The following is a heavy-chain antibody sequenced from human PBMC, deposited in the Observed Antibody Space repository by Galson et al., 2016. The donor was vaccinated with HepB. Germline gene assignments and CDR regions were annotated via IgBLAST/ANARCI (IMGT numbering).Heavy chain of an antibody. D-gene: IGHD3-10*01. J-gene: IGHJ5*01. CDR3: ARVHYDYGSPSCIDS. V-gene: IGHV4-39*07. CDR1: GGSISSSSYY. CDR2: IYYSGAT. Sequence: TLSLTCTVSGGSISSSSYYWGWIRQPPGKGLEWIGNIYYSGATYYNPSLKSRVTVSVDTSKNQFSLKLNYVTTADTAVYYCARVHYDYGSPSCIDSWGRGILVTVS.